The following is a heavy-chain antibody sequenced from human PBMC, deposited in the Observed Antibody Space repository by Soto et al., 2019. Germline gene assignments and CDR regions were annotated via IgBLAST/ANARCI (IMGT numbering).Heavy chain of an antibody. CDR1: GYTFTTHY. Sequence: QVQLVQSGTEVKKPGASVNVSCKASGYTFTTHYMHWVRQAPGQGLEWMGIINPSGGRTTYALKFQGRVTMTSDKSTNTVYVERTSLRSEDTAIYFCARAGENYGSGTFSPPLRYYFNSWGQGTLVTVSS. D-gene: IGHD3-10*01. J-gene: IGHJ4*02. CDR2: INPSGGRT. V-gene: IGHV1-46*01. CDR3: ARAGENYGSGTFSPPLRYYFNS.